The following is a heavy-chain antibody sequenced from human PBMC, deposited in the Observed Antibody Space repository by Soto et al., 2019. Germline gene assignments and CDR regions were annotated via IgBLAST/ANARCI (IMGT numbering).Heavy chain of an antibody. J-gene: IGHJ4*02. CDR1: GFTFNTYG. D-gene: IGHD1-26*01. Sequence: QVQLVESGGGVVQPGRSLRLSCAASGFTFNTYGMHWVRQAPGKGLEWVAVIWHDGGKKYYADSAKGRFTISRDNSKNTLFLQMNSLRAEDTAVYYCARDLGQGNGPFDYWGQGTLVIVSS. CDR3: ARDLGQGNGPFDY. CDR2: IWHDGGKK. V-gene: IGHV3-33*01.